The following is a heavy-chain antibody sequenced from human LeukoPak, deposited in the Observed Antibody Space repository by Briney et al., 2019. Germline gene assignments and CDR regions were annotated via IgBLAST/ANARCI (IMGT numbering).Heavy chain of an antibody. CDR3: AKVSSSWITHFDY. CDR1: GFTFGSYA. J-gene: IGHJ4*02. CDR2: ISGSGGST. Sequence: GGSLRLSCAASGFTFGSYAMSWVRQAPGKGLEWVSAISGSGGSTYYADSVKGRFTISRDNSKNTLYLQMNSLRAEDTAVYYCAKVSSSWITHFDYWGQGTLVTVSS. D-gene: IGHD6-13*01. V-gene: IGHV3-23*01.